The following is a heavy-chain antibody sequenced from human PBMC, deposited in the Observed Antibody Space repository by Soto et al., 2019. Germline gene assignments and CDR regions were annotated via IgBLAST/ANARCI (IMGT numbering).Heavy chain of an antibody. D-gene: IGHD2-2*01. V-gene: IGHV1-3*01. CDR1: GYTFTSYA. CDR3: ARDKRYCSSTSCYPGMDV. Sequence: ASVKVSCKASGYTFTSYAMHCVRQAPGQMLEWMGWINAGNGNTKYSQKFQGRVTITRDTSASTAYMELSSLRSEDTAVYYCARDKRYCSSTSCYPGMDVWGQGTTVTVSS. J-gene: IGHJ6*02. CDR2: INAGNGNT.